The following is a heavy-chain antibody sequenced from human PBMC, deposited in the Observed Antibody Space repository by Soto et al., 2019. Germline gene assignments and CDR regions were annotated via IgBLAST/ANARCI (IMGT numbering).Heavy chain of an antibody. V-gene: IGHV1-69*13. J-gene: IGHJ6*02. CDR3: ARDRRTTVYYYYGMDD. CDR1: GGTFSSYA. D-gene: IGHD4-4*01. CDR2: IIPIFGTA. Sequence: ASVKVSCKASGGTFSSYAISWVRQAPGQGLEWMGGIIPIFGTANYAQKFQGRVTITADESTSTAYMELSSLRSEDTAVYYCARDRRTTVYYYYGMDDWGQGTTVTVSS.